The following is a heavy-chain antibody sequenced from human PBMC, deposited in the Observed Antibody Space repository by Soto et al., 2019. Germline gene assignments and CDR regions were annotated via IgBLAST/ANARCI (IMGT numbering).Heavy chain of an antibody. CDR2: IYYSGST. V-gene: IGHV4-61*01. CDR3: ARGARRPRYCSGGSCYCWFDP. J-gene: IGHJ5*02. D-gene: IGHD2-15*01. CDR1: GGSVSSGSYY. Sequence: SETLSLTCTVSGGSVSSGSYYWSWIRQPPGKGLEWIGYIYYSGSTNYNPSLKSRVTISVDTSRNQFSLKLSSVTAADTAVYYCARGARRPRYCSGGSCYCWFDPWGQGTLVTVSS.